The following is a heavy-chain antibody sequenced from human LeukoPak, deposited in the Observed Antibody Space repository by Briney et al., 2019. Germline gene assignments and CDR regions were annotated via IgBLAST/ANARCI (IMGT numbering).Heavy chain of an antibody. CDR3: ARGLGSGSYYNWFDP. Sequence: GGSLRLSCAASGFTFSSYTMNWVRQAPGKGLEWVSSISSSSSYIYYADSVKGRFTISRDNAKNSLYLQMNSLRAEDTAMYYCARGLGSGSYYNWFDPWGQGTLVTVSS. CDR2: ISSSSSYI. J-gene: IGHJ5*02. V-gene: IGHV3-21*04. CDR1: GFTFSSYT. D-gene: IGHD3-10*01.